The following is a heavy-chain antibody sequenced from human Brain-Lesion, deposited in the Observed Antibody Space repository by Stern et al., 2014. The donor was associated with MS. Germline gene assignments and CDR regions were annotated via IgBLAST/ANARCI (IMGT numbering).Heavy chain of an antibody. V-gene: IGHV3-9*01. CDR2: ISGKSGTI. J-gene: IGHJ4*02. D-gene: IGHD3-3*01. CDR3: AKDIRRRSGYESIDH. CDR1: GFTFAASA. Sequence: EVQLVESGGGLVQPGRSLRLSCVASGFTFAASAMHWVPQAPGTGLEWVSGISGKSGTIGEADAVQGRFTSARDNAKNSLYLHMNRLRPEDTALYYCAKDIRRRSGYESIDHWGQGTLVTVSS.